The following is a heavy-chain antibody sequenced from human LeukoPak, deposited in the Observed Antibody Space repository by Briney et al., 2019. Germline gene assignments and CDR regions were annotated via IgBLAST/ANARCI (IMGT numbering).Heavy chain of an antibody. CDR3: AREPNAFDI. Sequence: GGSLRLSCAASGFTFSSYGMHWVRQAPGKGLEWVAVIWYDGSSKYYADSVKGRFTISRDNSKNTLYLRMNSLRAEDTAVYYCAREPNAFDIWGQGTMVTVSS. J-gene: IGHJ3*02. V-gene: IGHV3-33*01. CDR2: IWYDGSSK. CDR1: GFTFSSYG.